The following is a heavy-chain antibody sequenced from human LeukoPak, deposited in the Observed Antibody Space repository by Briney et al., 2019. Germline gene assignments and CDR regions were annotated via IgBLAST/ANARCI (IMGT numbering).Heavy chain of an antibody. CDR3: ARDSGYVNYYYYMDV. V-gene: IGHV3-74*03. CDR1: GFTSSDYW. D-gene: IGHD3-22*01. Sequence: GGSLRLSCAASGFTSSDYWMHWVRQAPGKGLVWVSRINSVGSSTTYADSVKGRFTISRDNAKNSLYLQMNSLRAEDTAVYYCARDSGYVNYYYYMDVWGTGTTVTISS. CDR2: INSVGSST. J-gene: IGHJ6*03.